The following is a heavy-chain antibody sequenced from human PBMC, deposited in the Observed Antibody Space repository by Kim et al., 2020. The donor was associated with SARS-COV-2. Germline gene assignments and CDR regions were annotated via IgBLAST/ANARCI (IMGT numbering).Heavy chain of an antibody. Sequence: SETLSLTCSASGGSIRSGGKFWTWIRQHPAKGLEWIGYISYSGNSHYSPSLRSRVIISLQTSENQFSLELTSVTAADTAVYYCARGQPLDYWGQGILVTV. D-gene: IGHD2-2*01. CDR2: ISYSGNS. J-gene: IGHJ4*02. V-gene: IGHV4-31*03. CDR3: ARGQPLDY. CDR1: GGSIRSGGKF.